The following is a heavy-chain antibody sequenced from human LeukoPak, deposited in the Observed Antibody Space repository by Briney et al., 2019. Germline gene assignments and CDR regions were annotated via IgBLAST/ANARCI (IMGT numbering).Heavy chain of an antibody. D-gene: IGHD3-22*01. V-gene: IGHV1-18*01. CDR1: GYTFTSYG. CDR3: ARVHYDGYYFDY. Sequence: ASVKVSRKASGYTFTSYGISWVRQAPGQGLEWMGWISAYNGNTNYAQKLQGRVTMTTDTSTSTAYMELRSLRSDDTAVYYCARVHYDGYYFDYWGQGTLVTVSS. CDR2: ISAYNGNT. J-gene: IGHJ4*02.